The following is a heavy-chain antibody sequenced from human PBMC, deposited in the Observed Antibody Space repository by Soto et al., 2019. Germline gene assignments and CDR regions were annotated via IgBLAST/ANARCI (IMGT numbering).Heavy chain of an antibody. D-gene: IGHD2-2*01. V-gene: IGHV3-21*01. J-gene: IGHJ6*02. CDR3: ASHCSSSSCYYYYGMDV. CDR1: GFTFSSYS. Sequence: PGGSLRLSCAASGFTFSSYSMNWVRQAPGKGLVWVSSISSSSSYIYYADSVKGRFTISRDNAKNSLYLQMNSLRAEDTAVYYCASHCSSSSCYYYYGMDVWGQGTTVTVSS. CDR2: ISSSSSYI.